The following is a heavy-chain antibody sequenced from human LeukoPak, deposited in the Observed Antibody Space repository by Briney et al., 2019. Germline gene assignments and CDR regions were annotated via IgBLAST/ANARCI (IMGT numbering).Heavy chain of an antibody. CDR3: DIVEEGITGRNSEY. V-gene: IGHV1-18*01. CDR1: GYTYTSYR. CDR2: ISAYNGNT. Sequence: ASVKVSCKASGYTYTSYRISWVRQAPGQGLEWMGWISAYNGNTNYAQKLQGRVTMTTDTSTSTAYMEVRSLRSEVSVVYRADIVEEGITGRNSEYSGDGALVTASS. D-gene: IGHD1-20*01. J-gene: IGHJ4*01.